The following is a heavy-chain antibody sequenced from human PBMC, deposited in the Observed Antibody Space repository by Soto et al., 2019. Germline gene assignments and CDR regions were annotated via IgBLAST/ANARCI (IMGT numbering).Heavy chain of an antibody. V-gene: IGHV3-74*01. D-gene: IGHD6-19*01. J-gene: IGHJ5*02. CDR3: AREVSAVDRANRWVDP. CDR2: INGDGTST. Sequence: GGSLRLSCAASGFTFTRHWMHWVRQAPGEGPVWVSRINGDGTSTDYGDSVRGRFTIARDNAKNTLYLQMNSLRPEDTAVYFCAREVSAVDRANRWVDPWGEGTLVTVS. CDR1: GFTFTRHW.